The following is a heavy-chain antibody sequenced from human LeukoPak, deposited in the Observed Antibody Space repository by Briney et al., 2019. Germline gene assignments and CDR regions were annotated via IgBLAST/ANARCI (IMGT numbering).Heavy chain of an antibody. J-gene: IGHJ6*02. D-gene: IGHD3-10*01. CDR2: IYTSGST. Sequence: SETLSLTCTVSGGSISSYYWSWIRHPAGKGLELIGRIYTSGSTNYNPSLKSRVTMSVDTSKNQFSLKLSSVTAADTAVYYCARDGRYYGSGSYYTHHYYGMDVWGQGTTVTVSS. CDR1: GGSISSYY. V-gene: IGHV4-4*07. CDR3: ARDGRYYGSGSYYTHHYYGMDV.